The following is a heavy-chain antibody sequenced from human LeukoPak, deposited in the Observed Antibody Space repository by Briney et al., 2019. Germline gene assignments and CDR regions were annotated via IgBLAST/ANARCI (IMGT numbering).Heavy chain of an antibody. CDR1: GGSIDSANW. D-gene: IGHD3-16*02. CDR3: ARSHDHLWGNYPDY. V-gene: IGHV4/OR15-8*01. CDR2: IHHDGRI. Sequence: SETLSLTCDVSGGSIDSANWWNWVRQPPGKGLEWIGEIHHDGRINYNPSLKSRVTLSVDKSRNQFSLRLNSVTAADTAMYYCARSHDHLWGNYPDYWGQGTLVTVSS. J-gene: IGHJ4*02.